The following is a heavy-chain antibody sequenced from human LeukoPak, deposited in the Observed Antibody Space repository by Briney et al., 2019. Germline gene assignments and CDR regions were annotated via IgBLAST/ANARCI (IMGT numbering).Heavy chain of an antibody. CDR1: GGSFSGYY. Sequence: PSETLSLTCAVYGGSFSGYYWSWIRQPPGKGLEWIGEINHSGSTNYNPSLKSRVTISVDTSKNQFSLKLSSVTAADTAVYYCARGSREWLQNNKRVYYFDYWGQGTLVTVSS. CDR3: ARGSREWLQNNKRVYYFDY. V-gene: IGHV4-34*01. CDR2: INHSGST. J-gene: IGHJ4*02. D-gene: IGHD5-12*01.